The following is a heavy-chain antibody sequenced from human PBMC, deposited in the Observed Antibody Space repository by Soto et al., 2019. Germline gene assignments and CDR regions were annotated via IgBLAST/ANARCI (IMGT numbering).Heavy chain of an antibody. Sequence: QLQLQESGPGLVKPSETLSLTCTVSGGSISSSSYYWGWIRQPPGKGLEWIGSIYYSGSTYYNPSLKSRVTISVDTSKNQFSLKLSSVTAADTAVYYCARQGGSYRQWWFDPWGQGTLVTVSS. CDR3: ARQGGSYRQWWFDP. CDR2: IYYSGST. CDR1: GGSISSSSYY. J-gene: IGHJ5*02. D-gene: IGHD3-16*02. V-gene: IGHV4-39*01.